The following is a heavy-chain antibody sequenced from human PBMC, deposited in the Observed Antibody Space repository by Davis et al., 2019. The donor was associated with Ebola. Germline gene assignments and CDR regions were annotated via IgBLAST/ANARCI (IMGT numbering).Heavy chain of an antibody. CDR1: EFIFRNYG. Sequence: GESLKISCAASEFIFRNYGMHWVRQAPGKGLEWLAVMSHDGNNTYYGESVKGRFTISRDNSKNTVFLQMNSLRAEDSGIFYCARDLSPVTTFFGSYGMDVWGQGTTVIVSS. D-gene: IGHD4-17*01. CDR2: MSHDGNNT. J-gene: IGHJ6*02. CDR3: ARDLSPVTTFFGSYGMDV. V-gene: IGHV3-30*03.